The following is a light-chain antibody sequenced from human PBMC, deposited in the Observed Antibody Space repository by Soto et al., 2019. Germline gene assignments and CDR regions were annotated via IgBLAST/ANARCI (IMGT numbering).Light chain of an antibody. CDR2: GGS. Sequence: DIVLTQSPDTLSLSPGERATLSCRASQSISSNYLAWYQQKPGQAPRLLIFGGSSRASGIPDKFSGGGSGTDFTFTISRLDPEDFAVYYCQQYGGSPRGTFGQGTKVEIK. CDR3: QQYGGSPRGT. CDR1: QSISSNY. V-gene: IGKV3-20*01. J-gene: IGKJ2*01.